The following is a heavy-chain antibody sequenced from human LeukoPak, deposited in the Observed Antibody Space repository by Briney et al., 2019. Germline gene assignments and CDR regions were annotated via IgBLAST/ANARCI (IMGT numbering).Heavy chain of an antibody. Sequence: GASVKVSCKASGYTFTGYYIHWLRQAPGQGLEWMGWISPNSGGTNFAQKFQGRVTMTRDTSISTAYMELSRLRSGDTAVYYCARESSCDNTSCLAPTDWFDPWGQGTLVSVSP. J-gene: IGHJ5*02. V-gene: IGHV1-2*02. CDR3: ARESSCDNTSCLAPTDWFDP. CDR1: GYTFTGYY. CDR2: ISPNSGGT. D-gene: IGHD2/OR15-2a*01.